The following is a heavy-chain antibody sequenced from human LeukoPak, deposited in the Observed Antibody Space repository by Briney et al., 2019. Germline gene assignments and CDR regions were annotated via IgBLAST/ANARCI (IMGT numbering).Heavy chain of an antibody. Sequence: GGSLRLSCAASGFTFSSYWMNWARQAPGKGLEWVADIKQDGSEKYYVDSVKGRFTISRDNAKNSLYLQMNSLRAEDTAVYYCAVANWGWYYFDYWGQGTLVTVSS. CDR1: GFTFSSYW. CDR2: IKQDGSEK. CDR3: AVANWGWYYFDY. V-gene: IGHV3-7*01. J-gene: IGHJ4*02. D-gene: IGHD7-27*01.